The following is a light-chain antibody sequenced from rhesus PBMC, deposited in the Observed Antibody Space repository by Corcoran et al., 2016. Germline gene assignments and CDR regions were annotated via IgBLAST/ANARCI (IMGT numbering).Light chain of an antibody. CDR3: QVWDGSTEHDV. CDR1: HPGIRY. V-gene: IGLV3-36*02. Sequence: SYDLTQPPSLSVSPGQTARITCGGDHPGIRYVNWYHQKPPQAPILVIYYNTERPSGIPERFSASKSGNTGTLTISGVEAGDEAYYFCQVWDGSTEHDVFGSGTKLTVL. CDR2: YNT. J-gene: IGLJ6*01.